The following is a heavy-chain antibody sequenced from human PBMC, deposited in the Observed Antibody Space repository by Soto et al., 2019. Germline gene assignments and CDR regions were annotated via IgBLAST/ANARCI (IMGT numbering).Heavy chain of an antibody. D-gene: IGHD1-1*01. J-gene: IGHJ6*02. CDR2: IYWDDDK. CDR3: AHNGDGYNSIYYYYYYGMHV. CDR1: GFSLSTSGVG. Sequence: QITLKESGPTLVKPTQTLTLTCTFSGFSLSTSGVGVGWIRQPPGKALEWLALIYWDDDKRYSPSLKRRLTTTNHTTNNHLVLTMTNMDPLDTATYYCAHNGDGYNSIYYYYYYGMHVWGQGTTVTVSS. V-gene: IGHV2-5*02.